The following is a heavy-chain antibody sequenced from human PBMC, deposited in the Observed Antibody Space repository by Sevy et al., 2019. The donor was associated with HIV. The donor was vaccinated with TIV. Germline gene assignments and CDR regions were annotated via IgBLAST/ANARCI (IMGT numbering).Heavy chain of an antibody. Sequence: GGSLRLSCAASGFTFSSYAMSWVRQAPGKGLEWVSAISGSGGRTYYADSVKGRFTISRDKSKNTLYLQMNSLRSEDTAVYYCAKESAYYYGSGSYPTRWGQGTLVTVSS. V-gene: IGHV3-23*01. CDR3: AKESAYYYGSGSYPTR. CDR2: ISGSGGRT. D-gene: IGHD3-10*01. CDR1: GFTFSSYA. J-gene: IGHJ4*02.